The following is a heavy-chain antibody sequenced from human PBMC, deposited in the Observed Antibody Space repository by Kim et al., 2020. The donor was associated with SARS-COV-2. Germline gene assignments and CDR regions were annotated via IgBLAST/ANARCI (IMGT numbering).Heavy chain of an antibody. V-gene: IGHV4-39*01. Sequence: SETLSLTCTVSGGSISSSSYYWGWIRQPPGKGLEWIGSIYYSGSTYYNPSLKSRVTISVDTSKNQFSLKLSSVTAADTAVYYCARRPYDYVWGSYRGPGRNDAFDIWGQGTMVTVSS. CDR1: GGSISSSSYY. J-gene: IGHJ3*02. D-gene: IGHD3-16*02. CDR2: IYYSGST. CDR3: ARRPYDYVWGSYRGPGRNDAFDI.